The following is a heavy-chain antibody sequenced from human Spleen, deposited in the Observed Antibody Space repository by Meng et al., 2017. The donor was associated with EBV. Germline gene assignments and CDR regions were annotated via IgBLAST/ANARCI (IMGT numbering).Heavy chain of an antibody. D-gene: IGHD3-22*01. Sequence: QVQLVQSGAEVKEPGASVKVSCNASGYTLTAFFIDWVRQAPGHGLEWLGRINPNSGGTNYAQKFQGRVTMTRDTSITIAYMELKGLSSDDTAVYYCARVFDYYDTFSDYWGQGTLVTVSS. CDR2: INPNSGGT. CDR3: ARVFDYYDTFSDY. V-gene: IGHV1-2*06. J-gene: IGHJ4*02. CDR1: GYTLTAFF.